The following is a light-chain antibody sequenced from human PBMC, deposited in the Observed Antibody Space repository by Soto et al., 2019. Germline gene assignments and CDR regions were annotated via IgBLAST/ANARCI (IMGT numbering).Light chain of an antibody. CDR1: TSDIGTNA. CDR2: TNN. Sequence: QSVLTQPPSASGTPGQRVTVSCSGSTSDIGTNAVNWFQHLPGTAPRLLIYTNNQRPSGVPDRFSGSKSGTSASLAISGLQSEDGTDYYCQSYDSRLSAVVFGGGTKLTVL. CDR3: QSYDSRLSAVV. V-gene: IGLV1-44*01. J-gene: IGLJ2*01.